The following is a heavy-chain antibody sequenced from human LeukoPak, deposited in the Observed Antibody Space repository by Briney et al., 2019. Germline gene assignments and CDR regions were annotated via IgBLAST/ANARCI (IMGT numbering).Heavy chain of an antibody. V-gene: IGHV1-18*01. Sequence: ASVKVSCKASGGTFSSYAITWVRQAPRQGLEWMGWISAYSGNTNYAQKLQGRVTMTTDTSTSTVYMELRSLRSDDTAVYYCARVGSSGWYYFDYWGQGTLVTVSS. CDR1: GGTFSSYA. CDR2: ISAYSGNT. J-gene: IGHJ4*02. D-gene: IGHD6-19*01. CDR3: ARVGSSGWYYFDY.